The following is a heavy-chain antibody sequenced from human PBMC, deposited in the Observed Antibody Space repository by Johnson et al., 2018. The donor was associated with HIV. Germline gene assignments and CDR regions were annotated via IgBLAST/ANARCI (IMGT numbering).Heavy chain of an antibody. CDR1: GFTFSSYA. CDR2: IGTAGDT. CDR3: ARGKGAAAAEAFDI. J-gene: IGHJ3*02. D-gene: IGHD6-13*01. Sequence: VQLVESGGGLVQPGGSLRLSCAASGFTFSSYAMHWVRQAPGKGLEWVSAIGTAGDTYYPGSVKGRFTISRENAKNSLYLQMNSLRAGDTAVYYCARGKGAAAAEAFDIWGQGTMVTVSS. V-gene: IGHV3-13*01.